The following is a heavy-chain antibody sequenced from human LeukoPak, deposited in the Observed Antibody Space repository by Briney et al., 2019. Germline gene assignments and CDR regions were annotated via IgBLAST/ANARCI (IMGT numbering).Heavy chain of an antibody. CDR3: ARGYCSSTSCRYYYYYMDV. CDR1: GYTFTGYY. V-gene: IGHV1-2*06. J-gene: IGHJ6*03. CDR2: INPNSGGT. Sequence: ASVKVSCKASGYTFTGYYMHWVRQAPGQGLEWMGRINPNSGGTNYAQKFQGRVTMTRDTSISTAYMELSRLRSDDTAVYYCARGYCSSTSCRYYYYYMDVWGKGTTVTVSS. D-gene: IGHD2-2*01.